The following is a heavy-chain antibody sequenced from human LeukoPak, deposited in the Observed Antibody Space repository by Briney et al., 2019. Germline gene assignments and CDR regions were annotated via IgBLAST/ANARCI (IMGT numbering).Heavy chain of an antibody. V-gene: IGHV3-23*01. J-gene: IGHJ5*02. CDR1: GFTFSSYA. Sequence: PGGSLRLSCAASGFTFSSYAMSWVRQAPGKGLEWVSAISGSGGSTYYADSVKGRFTISRDNSKNTLYLQMNSLRAEDTAVYYCAKDPSTYYYDSSGFPNWFDPWGQGTLVTSSS. CDR3: AKDPSTYYYDSSGFPNWFDP. CDR2: ISGSGGST. D-gene: IGHD3-22*01.